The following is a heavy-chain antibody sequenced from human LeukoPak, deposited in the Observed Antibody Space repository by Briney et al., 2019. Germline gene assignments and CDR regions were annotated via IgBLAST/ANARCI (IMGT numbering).Heavy chain of an antibody. Sequence: GGSLRLSCAASEFTFSIYAMSWVRQAPGKGLEWVSVTYGGGSTYYADSVKGRFSISRDNSKNTLYLQMSSLRTEDTAVYYCARDRVTGTLDFDSWGQGTLVTVSS. V-gene: IGHV3-66*02. J-gene: IGHJ4*02. CDR1: EFTFSIYA. D-gene: IGHD1-7*01. CDR2: TYGGGST. CDR3: ARDRVTGTLDFDS.